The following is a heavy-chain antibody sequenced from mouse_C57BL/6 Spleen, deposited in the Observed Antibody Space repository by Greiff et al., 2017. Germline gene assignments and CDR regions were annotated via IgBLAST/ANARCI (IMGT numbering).Heavy chain of an antibody. J-gene: IGHJ2*01. V-gene: IGHV1-63*01. CDR1: GYTFTNYW. CDR3: ARRDYDVGYYFDY. D-gene: IGHD2-4*01. Sequence: VQLQQSGAELVRPGTSVKMSCKASGYTFTNYWIGWAKQRPGHGLEWIGDIYPGGGYTNYNEKFKGKATLIADKSSSTAYMQFSSLTSEDSAIYYCARRDYDVGYYFDYWGQGTTLTVSS. CDR2: IYPGGGYT.